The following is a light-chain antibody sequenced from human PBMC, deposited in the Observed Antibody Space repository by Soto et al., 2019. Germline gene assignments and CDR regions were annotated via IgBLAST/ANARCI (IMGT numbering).Light chain of an antibody. Sequence: DIQMTQSPSSLSASVGDRVTITCRASQSIRSYLNWYHQKPGKTPQLLIYGASNLQSGVPSRFTGSGSGTHFTLTISSLQPEDFATYYCRQSYTTPYTFGQGTKLEIK. CDR3: RQSYTTPYT. CDR2: GAS. V-gene: IGKV1-39*01. CDR1: QSIRSY. J-gene: IGKJ2*01.